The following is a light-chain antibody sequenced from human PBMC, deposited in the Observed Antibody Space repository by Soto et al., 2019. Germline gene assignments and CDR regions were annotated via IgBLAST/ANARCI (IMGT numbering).Light chain of an antibody. J-gene: IGKJ1*01. CDR3: QQYDRSPRT. CDR2: GAS. Sequence: EIVLSHSPGTLSLSPGERATLSCRASHTFTTSSLAWYQQKPGQAPRLLISGASNRATGIPDRFSGSGSGTDFTLTISRLEPEDFAVYYCQQYDRSPRTFGQGTKVDIK. V-gene: IGKV3-20*01. CDR1: HTFTTSS.